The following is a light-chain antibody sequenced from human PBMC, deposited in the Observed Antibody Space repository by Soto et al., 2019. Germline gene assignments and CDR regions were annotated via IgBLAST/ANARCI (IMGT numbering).Light chain of an antibody. V-gene: IGLV2-11*01. J-gene: IGLJ1*01. CDR1: SIDVGGYNY. CDR3: CSYAGSYTYV. CDR2: DVS. Sequence: QSVLTQPRSVSGSPGQSVTISCTGTSIDVGGYNYVSWYQQHPGKAPKLMIYDVSKRPSGVPDRFSGSKSGNTASLTISGLQAEDEADYYCCSYAGSYTYVFGTATKVTVL.